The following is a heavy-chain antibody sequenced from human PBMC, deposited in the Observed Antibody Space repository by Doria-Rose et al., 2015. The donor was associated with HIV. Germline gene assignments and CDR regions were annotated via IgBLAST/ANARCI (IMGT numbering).Heavy chain of an antibody. V-gene: IGHV2-26*01. CDR2: IFSDDER. Sequence: QESGPVLVKPTETLTLTFTVSGVSLSSPGMGVSWIRQPPGKALEWLANIFSDDERSYITSLKSRLTISRGTSKSQVVLTMIDMDPVDTATYYCARIKSSRWYHKYYFDFWGQGTLVIVSA. D-gene: IGHD6-13*01. J-gene: IGHJ4*02. CDR3: ARIKSSRWYHKYYFDF. CDR1: GVSLSSPGMG.